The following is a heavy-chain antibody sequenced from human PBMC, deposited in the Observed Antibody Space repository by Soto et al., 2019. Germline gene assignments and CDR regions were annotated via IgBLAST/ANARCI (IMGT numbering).Heavy chain of an antibody. CDR1: GFSFGSYA. J-gene: IGHJ4*02. CDR3: ARWSYLDS. D-gene: IGHD3-3*01. Sequence: GGSLRLSCAASGFSFGSYALSWGRQAPGNGLECVSTISGSDGKTFYADAVKGRFSISRDTSQNTLYLQMNRLRAADTAIYYCARWSYLDSWGQGTRVTVSS. V-gene: IGHV3-23*01. CDR2: ISGSDGKT.